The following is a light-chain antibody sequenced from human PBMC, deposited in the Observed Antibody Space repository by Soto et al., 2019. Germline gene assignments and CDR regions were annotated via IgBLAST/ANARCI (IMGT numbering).Light chain of an antibody. CDR2: GAS. J-gene: IGKJ3*01. CDR1: QSVSSSY. CDR3: QQYGSSPLT. V-gene: IGKV3-20*01. Sequence: ESVLTQSPGTLSLSPGERATLSCRASQSVSSSYLAWYQQKPGQAPRLLIYGASSRATGIPDRFSGSGSGTDFTLTISRLEPEDFAVYYCQQYGSSPLTLGPGTKVDIK.